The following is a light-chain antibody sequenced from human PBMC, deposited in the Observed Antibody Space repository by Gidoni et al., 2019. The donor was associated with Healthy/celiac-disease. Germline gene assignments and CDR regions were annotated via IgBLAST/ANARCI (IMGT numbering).Light chain of an antibody. CDR3: SSYTSSSLPENV. CDR2: DVS. J-gene: IGLJ1*01. Sequence: QSALTQPASVSGSPGQSITISCTGTSSDVGGYNYVSWYQQHPGKAPKLMIYDVSNRPSGVSNRFSGSKSGNTASLTISGLQAEDEADYYCSSYTSSSLPENVFGTGTKVTVL. CDR1: SSDVGGYNY. V-gene: IGLV2-14*01.